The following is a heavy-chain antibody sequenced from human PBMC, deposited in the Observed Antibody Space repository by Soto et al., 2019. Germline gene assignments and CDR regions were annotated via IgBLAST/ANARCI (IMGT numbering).Heavy chain of an antibody. CDR2: IYYSGST. CDR3: ASGITGTTHYYYYYYMDV. V-gene: IGHV4-59*01. Sequence: SETLSLTCTVSGGSISSYYWSWIRQPPGKGLEWIGYIYYSGSTNYNPSLKSRVTISVVTSKNQFSLKLSSVTAADTAVYYCASGITGTTHYYYYYYMDVWGKGTTVTVSS. J-gene: IGHJ6*03. D-gene: IGHD1-7*01. CDR1: GGSISSYY.